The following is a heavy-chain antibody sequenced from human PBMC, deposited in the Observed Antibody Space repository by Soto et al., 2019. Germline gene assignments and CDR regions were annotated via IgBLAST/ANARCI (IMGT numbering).Heavy chain of an antibody. V-gene: IGHV3-21*01. D-gene: IGHD2-2*01. CDR2: ISVSSTYI. Sequence: PGGSLRLSCVGSGFSFSSYSMNWVRQAPGKGLEWVSSISVSSTYIYYSDSVKGRFTISRDNAKNSLFLQMNNLRAEDTAVYYCAKRKYCPSTTCFDYWGQGTQVTVSS. J-gene: IGHJ4*02. CDR3: AKRKYCPSTTCFDY. CDR1: GFSFSSYS.